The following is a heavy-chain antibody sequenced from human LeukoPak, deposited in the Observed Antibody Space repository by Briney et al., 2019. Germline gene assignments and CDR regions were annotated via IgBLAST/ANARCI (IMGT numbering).Heavy chain of an antibody. Sequence: SSETLSLTCAVYGGSFSGYYWSWIRQPPGKGLEWIGEINHSGSTNYNPSLKSRVTISVDTSKNQFSLKLSSVTAADTAVYYCARGRGWRGGAAGLQRSYYYYYYMDVWGKGTTVTVSS. CDR1: GGSFSGYY. CDR3: ARGRGWRGGAAGLQRSYYYYYYMDV. J-gene: IGHJ6*03. V-gene: IGHV4-34*01. D-gene: IGHD6-13*01. CDR2: INHSGST.